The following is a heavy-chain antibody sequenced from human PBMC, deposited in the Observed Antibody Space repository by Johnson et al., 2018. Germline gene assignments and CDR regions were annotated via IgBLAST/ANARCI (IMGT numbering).Heavy chain of an antibody. Sequence: VQLVESGGGVVQPGRSLRLSCAASGFTFSSYGMHWVRQAPGKGLEWVANIKQDGSEKYYVDSVKGRFTISRDNAKNTLYLQMNSLRAEDTAVYYCARGGGGVPASISSSGYYYYGMDVWGQGTTVTVSS. CDR1: GFTFSSYG. CDR3: ARGGGGVPASISSSGYYYYGMDV. D-gene: IGHD2-2*01. CDR2: IKQDGSEK. V-gene: IGHV3-7*03. J-gene: IGHJ6*02.